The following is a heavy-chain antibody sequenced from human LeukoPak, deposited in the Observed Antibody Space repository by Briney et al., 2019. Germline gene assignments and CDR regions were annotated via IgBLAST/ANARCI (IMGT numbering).Heavy chain of an antibody. CDR3: AKSSIAVAGSTPFDY. V-gene: IGHV3-23*01. Sequence: GGSLRLSCAASGFTFSSYAMSWVRQAPGKGLEWVSAISGSGGSTYYADSVKGRFTISRDNSRNTLYLQMNSLRAEDTAVYYCAKSSIAVAGSTPFDYWGQGTLVTVSS. J-gene: IGHJ4*02. D-gene: IGHD6-19*01. CDR2: ISGSGGST. CDR1: GFTFSSYA.